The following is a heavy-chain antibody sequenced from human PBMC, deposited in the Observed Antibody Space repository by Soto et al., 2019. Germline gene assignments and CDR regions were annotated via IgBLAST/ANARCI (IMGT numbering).Heavy chain of an antibody. CDR2: INPNSGGT. D-gene: IGHD3-10*01. V-gene: IGHV1-2*04. CDR1: GYTFTGYY. Sequence: ASVKVSCKASGYTFTGYYMHWVRQAPGQGLEWMGWINPNSGGTSYAQKFQGWVTMTRDTSISTAYMELSRLRSDDTAVYYCARDTYYYGSGSLKGYYGMDVWGQGTTVTVSS. J-gene: IGHJ6*02. CDR3: ARDTYYYGSGSLKGYYGMDV.